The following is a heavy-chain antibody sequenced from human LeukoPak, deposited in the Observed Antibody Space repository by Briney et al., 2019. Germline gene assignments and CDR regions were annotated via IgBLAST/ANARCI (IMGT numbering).Heavy chain of an antibody. J-gene: IGHJ5*02. CDR3: ARDNSGGRTDH. Sequence: GGSLRLSCAASGFTFSSYSMNWVRQAPGKGLEWVSSISSSSSYIYYADSVKGRFTISRDNAKNSLYLQMNSLRAEDTAVYYCARDNSGGRTDHWGQGTLVTVSS. CDR2: ISSSSSYI. CDR1: GFTFSSYS. D-gene: IGHD3-16*01. V-gene: IGHV3-21*01.